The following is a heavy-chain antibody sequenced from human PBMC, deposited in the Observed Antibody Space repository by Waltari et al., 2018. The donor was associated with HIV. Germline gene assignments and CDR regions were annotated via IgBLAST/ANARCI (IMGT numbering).Heavy chain of an antibody. CDR2: IWFDGTNK. Sequence: QVQLVESGGGVVQPGSSLRLSCAASGFTFSIYGMHWVRQAPGKGLEWVAVIWFDGTNKHYSDPVKGRVTVSRDNSKNTLYLEMNALRAEDTAIYFCARETVAAAGKKHPPSFFYYMDVWGKGTTVTVSS. J-gene: IGHJ6*03. CDR3: ARETVAAAGKKHPPSFFYYMDV. CDR1: GFTFSIYG. V-gene: IGHV3-33*01. D-gene: IGHD6-13*01.